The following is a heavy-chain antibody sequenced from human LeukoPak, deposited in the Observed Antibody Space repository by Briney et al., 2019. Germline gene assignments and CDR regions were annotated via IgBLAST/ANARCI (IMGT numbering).Heavy chain of an antibody. D-gene: IGHD6-19*01. V-gene: IGHV4-34*01. CDR3: ARGLAFLIAVAGTGDDY. CDR2: INHSGST. J-gene: IGHJ4*02. CDR1: GGSFSGYY. Sequence: SETLSLTCAVYGGSFSGYYWSWIRQPPGKGLEWIGEINHSGSTNYNPSLKSRVTISVDTSKNQFSLKLSSVTAADTAVYYCARGLAFLIAVAGTGDDYWGQGTLVTVSS.